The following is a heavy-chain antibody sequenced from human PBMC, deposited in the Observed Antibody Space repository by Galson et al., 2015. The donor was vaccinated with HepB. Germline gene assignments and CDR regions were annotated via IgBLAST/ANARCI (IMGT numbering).Heavy chain of an antibody. CDR3: ATVPLYYYDSGGRPYYFNY. CDR2: IFPIFGTA. Sequence: SVKVSCKASGGTFKTYAISWVRQAPGHGLEWMGGIFPIFGTANYAQSFQGRVTIIADASMSTVYMELSSLRSEDTAVYYCATVPLYYYDSGGRPYYFNYWGQGTLVTVSS. D-gene: IGHD3-22*01. CDR1: GGTFKTYA. J-gene: IGHJ4*02. V-gene: IGHV1-69*13.